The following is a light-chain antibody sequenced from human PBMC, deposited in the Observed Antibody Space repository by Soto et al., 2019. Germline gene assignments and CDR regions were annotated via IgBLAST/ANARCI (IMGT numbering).Light chain of an antibody. V-gene: IGKV3-20*01. CDR2: DAS. Sequence: EIVLTQSPGTLSLSPGERATLSCRASQSVRSDYLAWYQQKPGQAPRLLIYDASSRAAGIPDRFSGSGSGTDFTLTITRLEPEDFAVYHCQQYDGSPRTFGQGTKVDIK. J-gene: IGKJ1*01. CDR1: QSVRSDY. CDR3: QQYDGSPRT.